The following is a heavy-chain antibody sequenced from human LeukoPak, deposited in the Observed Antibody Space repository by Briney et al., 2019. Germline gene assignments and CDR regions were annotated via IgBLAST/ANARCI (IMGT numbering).Heavy chain of an antibody. V-gene: IGHV4-39*01. Sequence: SETLSLTCTVSGGSISSSSYYWGWIRQPPGKGLEWIGSIYYSASTYYNPSLKSRVTISVDTSKNQFSLKLSSVTAADTAVYYCARQEGGLGYCSSTSCYAFDYWGQGTLVTVSS. J-gene: IGHJ4*02. CDR3: ARQEGGLGYCSSTSCYAFDY. D-gene: IGHD2-2*01. CDR2: IYYSAST. CDR1: GGSISSSSYY.